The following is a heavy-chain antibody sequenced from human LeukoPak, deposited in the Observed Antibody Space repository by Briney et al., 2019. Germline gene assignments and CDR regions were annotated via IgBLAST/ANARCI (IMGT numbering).Heavy chain of an antibody. V-gene: IGHV3-30*18. CDR1: GFTFSNFY. CDR2: MSYNGGIK. J-gene: IGHJ4*02. CDR3: AKGGEQKTFRWGMDY. Sequence: PGGSLRLSCAASGFTFSNFYMHWVRQAPGKGLEWVALMSYNGGIKYYGDAVRGRFTTSRDNSESTLHLEMTSLRPDDTAVYYCAKGGEQKTFRWGMDYWGQGTLVTVSS. D-gene: IGHD1/OR15-1a*01.